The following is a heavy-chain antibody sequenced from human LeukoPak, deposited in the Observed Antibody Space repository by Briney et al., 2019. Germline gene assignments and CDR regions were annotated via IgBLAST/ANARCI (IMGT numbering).Heavy chain of an antibody. CDR1: GFTFSTYA. D-gene: IGHD1-26*01. V-gene: IGHV3-30*02. CDR2: IRYDGSNK. J-gene: IGHJ4*02. Sequence: GGPLRLSCAASGFTFSTYAMHWVRQAPGKGLECVSFIRYDGSNKYYADSVKGRFTTSRDNSKNTLYLQMNSLRAEDTAVYYCARQGNSGNYCTSFDSWGQGTLVTVSS. CDR3: ARQGNSGNYCTSFDS.